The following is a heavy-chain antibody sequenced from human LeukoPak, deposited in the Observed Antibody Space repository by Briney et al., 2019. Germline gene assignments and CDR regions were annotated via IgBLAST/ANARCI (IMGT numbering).Heavy chain of an antibody. CDR2: ISGSGGHT. D-gene: IGHD3-22*01. V-gene: IGHV3-23*01. J-gene: IGHJ4*02. CDR3: AKGGSGYYVFDY. CDR1: GFTFSNFD. Sequence: GGSLRLSCAASGFTFSNFDMGWVRQAPGKGLEWLSGISGSGGHTYQADSVKGRFTISRENSKNTLYLQMNSPRAEDTAVYYCAKGGSGYYVFDYWGQGTLVTVSS.